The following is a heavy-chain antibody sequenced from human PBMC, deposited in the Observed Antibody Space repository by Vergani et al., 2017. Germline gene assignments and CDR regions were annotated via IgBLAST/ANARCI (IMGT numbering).Heavy chain of an antibody. CDR3: ARGGSYYRATLDFDY. CDR1: GYTFTGYY. D-gene: IGHD2-8*01. CDR2: INPNSGGT. Sequence: QVQLVQSGAEVKKPGASVKVSCKASGYTFTGYYMHWVRQAPGPGLEWMGRINPNSGGTNYAQKVQGRVTMTRDTSISTAYMELSRLRSDDTTVYYCARGGSYYRATLDFDYGGQGTLVTVSS. V-gene: IGHV1-2*06. J-gene: IGHJ4*02.